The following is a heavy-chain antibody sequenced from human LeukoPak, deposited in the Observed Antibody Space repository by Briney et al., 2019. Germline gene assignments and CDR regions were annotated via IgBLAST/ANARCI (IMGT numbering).Heavy chain of an antibody. CDR2: TIPILGIA. Sequence: SVKVSCKAPGDTFGSYADSWVRQAHGQGLEWMGRTIPILGIAKYAQKFQGRLTITADTSTSTAYMELTNLRSDDTAVYYCASQFLLPFDYWGRGTLATVSS. V-gene: IGHV1-69*04. CDR3: ASQFLLPFDY. J-gene: IGHJ4*02. D-gene: IGHD3-22*01. CDR1: GDTFGSYA.